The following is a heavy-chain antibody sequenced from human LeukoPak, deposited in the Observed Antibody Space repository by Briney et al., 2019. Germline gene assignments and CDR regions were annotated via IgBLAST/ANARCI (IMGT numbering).Heavy chain of an antibody. CDR2: INHSGST. Sequence: ASETLSLTCAVYGGSFSGYYWSWIRQPPGKGLEWIGEINHSGSTNYNPSLKSRVTISVDTSKNQFSLKLSSVTAADTAVYYCARLITPYYYGSGSYRRQGRFDYWGQGTLVTVSS. D-gene: IGHD3-10*01. CDR3: ARLITPYYYGSGSYRRQGRFDY. CDR1: GGSFSGYY. J-gene: IGHJ4*02. V-gene: IGHV4-34*01.